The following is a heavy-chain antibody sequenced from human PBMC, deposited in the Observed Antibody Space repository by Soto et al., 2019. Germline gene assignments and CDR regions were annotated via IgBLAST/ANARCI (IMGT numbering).Heavy chain of an antibody. CDR2: ISGSGDNT. D-gene: IGHD6-13*01. CDR3: AKVSSSWYAGFFDL. CDR1: GFTFSSYA. Sequence: GGSLRLSCAASGFTFSSYAINWVRQAPGKGLEWVSTISGSGDNTYYADSVKGRFTISRDNSMNTLYLQMNTLRAEDTAIYYCAKVSSSWYAGFFDLWGQGTLVTVSS. V-gene: IGHV3-23*01. J-gene: IGHJ4*02.